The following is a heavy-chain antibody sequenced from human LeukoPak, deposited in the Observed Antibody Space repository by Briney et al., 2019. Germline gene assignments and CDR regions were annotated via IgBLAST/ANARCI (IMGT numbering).Heavy chain of an antibody. V-gene: IGHV3-7*01. CDR2: INEDGSEK. Sequence: GGSLKLYCATSGLTFSGFWMSWVRQAPGKGMEWLANINEDGSEKHYADAVKGRFTISRDNTKNSLYLEMISLRAEDTAVYYCASGGHLDVWGKGTTATISS. CDR3: ASGGHLDV. CDR1: GLTFSGFW. J-gene: IGHJ6*04. D-gene: IGHD2-8*01.